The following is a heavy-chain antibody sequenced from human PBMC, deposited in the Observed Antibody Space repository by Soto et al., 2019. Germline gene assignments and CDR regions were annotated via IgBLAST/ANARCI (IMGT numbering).Heavy chain of an antibody. D-gene: IGHD3-9*01. Sequence: ASVKVSCKASGFTFTSSAMQWVRQARGQRLEWIGWIVVGSGNTNYAQKFQERVTITRDMSTSTAYMELSSLRSEDTAVYYCAADKVLRYFDWLSPYGMDVWGKGTTVTVSS. CDR2: IVVGSGNT. CDR1: GFTFTSSA. V-gene: IGHV1-58*02. J-gene: IGHJ6*04. CDR3: AADKVLRYFDWLSPYGMDV.